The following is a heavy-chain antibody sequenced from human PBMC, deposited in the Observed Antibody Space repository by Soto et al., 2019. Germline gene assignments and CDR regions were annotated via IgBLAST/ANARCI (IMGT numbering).Heavy chain of an antibody. Sequence: QVQLVQSGSEVKMPGSSVKVSCKTSGGTFSRHAINWVRQAPGQGLEWMRGIIPLFGTTDYAHKFKGRVTIRADECTNTGYMELSSCTSEDAAVYYCTTAAIHGRSWRFGLDPWGQGNLVTVSS. V-gene: IGHV1-69*01. CDR3: TTAAIHGRSWRFGLDP. CDR2: IIPLFGTT. CDR1: GGTFSRHA. J-gene: IGHJ5*02. D-gene: IGHD6-13*01.